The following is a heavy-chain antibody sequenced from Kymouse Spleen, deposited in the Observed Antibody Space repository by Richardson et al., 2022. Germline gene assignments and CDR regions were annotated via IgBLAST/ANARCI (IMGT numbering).Heavy chain of an antibody. CDR2: IYYSGST. CDR1: GGSISSSSYY. CDR3: ARLLWFGELLDY. D-gene: IGHD3-10*01. J-gene: IGHJ4*02. Sequence: QLQLQESGPGLVKPSETLSLTCTVSGGSISSSSYYWGWIRQPPGKGLEWIGSIYYSGSTYYNPSLKSRVTISVDTSKNQFSLKLSSVTAADTAVYYCARLLWFGELLDYWGQGTLVTVSS. V-gene: IGHV4-39*01.